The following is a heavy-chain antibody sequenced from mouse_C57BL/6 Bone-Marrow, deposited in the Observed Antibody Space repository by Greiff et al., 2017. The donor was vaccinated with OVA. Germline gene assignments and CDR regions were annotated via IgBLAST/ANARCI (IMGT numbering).Heavy chain of an antibody. D-gene: IGHD4-1*01. CDR2: IDPETGGT. V-gene: IGHV1-15*01. CDR3: TRPWDYYYAMDY. J-gene: IGHJ4*01. CDR1: GYTFTDYE. Sequence: QVQLQQSGAELVRPGASVTLSCKASGYTFTDYEMHWVKQTPVHGLEWIGAIDPETGGTAYNQKFKGKAILTADKSSSTAYMELRSLTSEVSAVYYCTRPWDYYYAMDYWGQGTSVTVSS.